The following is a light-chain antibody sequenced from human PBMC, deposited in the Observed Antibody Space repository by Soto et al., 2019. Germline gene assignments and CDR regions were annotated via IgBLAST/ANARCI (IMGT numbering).Light chain of an antibody. Sequence: EIVITQSPATLSVSPGEDVTLSCRASQSVPSRIAWYQQKPGQAPRLLIYGASTRANGVPARFSVTGSGTEFTLTLSSLKSEDYAFYDCQPYKSWPPITFCQGTRLEIK. CDR1: QSVPSR. V-gene: IGKV3-15*01. CDR3: QPYKSWPPIT. J-gene: IGKJ5*01. CDR2: GAS.